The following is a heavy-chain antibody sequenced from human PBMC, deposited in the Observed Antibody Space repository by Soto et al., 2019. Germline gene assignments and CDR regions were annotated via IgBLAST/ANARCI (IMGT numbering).Heavy chain of an antibody. CDR1: GFTFSSYA. J-gene: IGHJ4*02. V-gene: IGHV3-23*01. CDR3: AKDSSCLVVVVAATGRYFDY. D-gene: IGHD2-15*01. Sequence: PGGSLRLSCAASGFTFSSYAMSWVRQAPGKGLEWVSAISGSGGSTYYADSVKGRFTISRDNSKNTLYLQMYSLRAEDTAVYYCAKDSSCLVVVVAATGRYFDYWDRESRVTVSS. CDR2: ISGSGGST.